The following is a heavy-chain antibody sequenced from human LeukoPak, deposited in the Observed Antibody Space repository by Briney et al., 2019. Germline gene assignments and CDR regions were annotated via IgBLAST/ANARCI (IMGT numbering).Heavy chain of an antibody. Sequence: SETLSLTCAVSGVSISSGDYYWTWIRQPPGKGLEWIGYISYSGSTYYNPSLKSGITISLDTSKNQFSLKVTSVTAADTAVYYCARDENSYYMDVWGTGTTVTVSS. J-gene: IGHJ6*03. CDR1: GVSISSGDYY. CDR2: ISYSGST. V-gene: IGHV4-30-4*08. CDR3: ARDENSYYMDV.